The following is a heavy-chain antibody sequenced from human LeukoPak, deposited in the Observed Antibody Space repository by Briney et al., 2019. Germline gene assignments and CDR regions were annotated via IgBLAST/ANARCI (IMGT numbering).Heavy chain of an antibody. J-gene: IGHJ4*02. CDR2: INPNSGGT. Sequence: GASVKVSCKASGYTFTGYYMHWVRQAPGQGLEWMGWINPNSGGTNYAQKFRGRVTMTRDTSISTAYMELSRLRSDDTAVYYCARDLGLRFLEWSFDYWGQGTLVTVSS. CDR3: ARDLGLRFLEWSFDY. CDR1: GYTFTGYY. V-gene: IGHV1-2*02. D-gene: IGHD3-3*01.